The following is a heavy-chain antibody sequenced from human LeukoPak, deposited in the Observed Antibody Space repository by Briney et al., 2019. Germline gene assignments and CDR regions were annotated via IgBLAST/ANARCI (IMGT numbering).Heavy chain of an antibody. V-gene: IGHV4-4*02. CDR3: SRESGAFCPFGY. CDR2: ISLTGET. Sequence: SGTLSLTCGVSGGSISSTNWWSWVRHPPGQGLQWIGEISLTGETNYNPSLNGRVTMSLDKSRNQLSLKLTSVTAADTAIYYCSRESGAFCPFGYWGQGTLVIVS. D-gene: IGHD1-26*01. CDR1: GGSISSTNW. J-gene: IGHJ4*02.